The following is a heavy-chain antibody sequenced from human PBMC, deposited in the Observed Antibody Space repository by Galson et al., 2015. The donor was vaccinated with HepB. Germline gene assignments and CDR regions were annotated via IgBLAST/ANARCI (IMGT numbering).Heavy chain of an antibody. Sequence: SLRLSCAASGFTFSSYGMHWVRQAPGKGLEWVAVISYDGSNKYYADSVKGRFTISRDNSKNTLYLQMNSLRAEDTALYYCAKGITVVIKDAFNMWGQGTKVTVSS. D-gene: IGHD4-23*01. CDR3: AKGITVVIKDAFNM. CDR2: ISYDGSNK. J-gene: IGHJ3*02. V-gene: IGHV3-30*18. CDR1: GFTFSSYG.